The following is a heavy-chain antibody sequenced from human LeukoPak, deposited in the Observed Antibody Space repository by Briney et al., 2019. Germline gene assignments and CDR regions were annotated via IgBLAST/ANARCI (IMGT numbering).Heavy chain of an antibody. J-gene: IGHJ4*02. CDR3: AKDRSYGSGMGVFDY. V-gene: IGHV3-30*18. CDR2: VSYDGSNK. D-gene: IGHD3-10*01. Sequence: GRSLRLSCAASGFTFSSYGMHWVRQAPGKGLEWVAVVSYDGSNKYYADSVKGRFTISRDNSKNTLYLQMNSLRAEDTAVYYCAKDRSYGSGMGVFDYWGQGTLVTVSS. CDR1: GFTFSSYG.